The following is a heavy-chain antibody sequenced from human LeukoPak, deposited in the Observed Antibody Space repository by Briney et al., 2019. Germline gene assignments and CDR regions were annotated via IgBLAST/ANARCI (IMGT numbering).Heavy chain of an antibody. V-gene: IGHV3-23*01. J-gene: IGHJ4*02. CDR3: ARDLDPYYYDSSPPGY. CDR2: ISGSGGST. CDR1: GFTFSSYA. D-gene: IGHD3-22*01. Sequence: GGSLRLSCAASGFTFSSYAMSWVRQAPGKGLEWVSAISGSGGSTYYADSVKGRFTISRDNSKNTLYLQMNSLRAEDTAVYYCARDLDPYYYDSSPPGYWGQGTLVTVSS.